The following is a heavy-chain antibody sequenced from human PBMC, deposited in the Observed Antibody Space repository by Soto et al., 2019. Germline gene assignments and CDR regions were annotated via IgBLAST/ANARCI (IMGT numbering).Heavy chain of an antibody. V-gene: IGHV3-23*01. J-gene: IGHJ5*02. Sequence: GGSLRLSCEAAGVTFSYYDMSWVRQAPGRGLEWVSGISANAGSRYYAESVKGRFTVSRENSKNTLFLQMTSLRAEDTAIYFCAKDRSSDWGGWFDPWGQGTLVTVSS. CDR1: GVTFSYYD. CDR3: AKDRSSDWGGWFDP. CDR2: ISANAGSR. D-gene: IGHD2-21*02.